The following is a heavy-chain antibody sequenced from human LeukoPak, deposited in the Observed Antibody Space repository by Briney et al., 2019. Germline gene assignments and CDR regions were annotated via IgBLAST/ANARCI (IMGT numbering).Heavy chain of an antibody. J-gene: IGHJ4*02. D-gene: IGHD1-26*01. CDR2: ISAYNGNT. Sequence: ASVKVSCKASGYTFTSYGISWVRQAPGQGLEWTGWISAYNGNTNYAQKLQGSVTMTTDTSTSTAYMELRSLRSDDTAVYYCARDLTSIVGATEVDYWGQGTLVTVSS. CDR1: GYTFTSYG. CDR3: ARDLTSIVGATEVDY. V-gene: IGHV1-18*01.